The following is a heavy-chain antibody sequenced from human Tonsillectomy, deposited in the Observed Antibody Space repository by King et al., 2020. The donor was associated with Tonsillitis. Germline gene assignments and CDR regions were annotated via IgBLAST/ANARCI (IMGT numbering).Heavy chain of an antibody. V-gene: IGHV4-38-2*01. CDR1: GSSISTGYY. J-gene: IGHJ4*02. D-gene: IGHD2-15*01. CDR3: ARNGVVVENFDY. Sequence: VQLQESGPRLVQPSETLSLTCAVSGSSISTGYYWGWIRQSPGKGLEWIGSIYHSGSPYYNPSLKSRVTISVDTSKNQFSLKLTSVTAADTAVYYCARNGVVVENFDYWGQGTLVTVSS. CDR2: IYHSGSP.